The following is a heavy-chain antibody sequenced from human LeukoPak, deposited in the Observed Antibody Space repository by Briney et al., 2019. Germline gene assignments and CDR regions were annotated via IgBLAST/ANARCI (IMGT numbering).Heavy chain of an antibody. D-gene: IGHD1-26*01. Sequence: SETLSLTCNVSGDSIRGFYWGWIRQPPGKGLEWIGYFYYSGDTNYNPALESRVIISVDTSKNQFSLKLSSLTAADTAVYYCARQEDSGSYYPWGQGTLVTVSS. CDR1: GDSIRGFY. J-gene: IGHJ5*02. CDR3: ARQEDSGSYYP. CDR2: FYYSGDT. V-gene: IGHV4-59*01.